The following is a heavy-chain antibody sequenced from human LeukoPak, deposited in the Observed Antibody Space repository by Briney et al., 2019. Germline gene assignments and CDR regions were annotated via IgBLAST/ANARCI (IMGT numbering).Heavy chain of an antibody. J-gene: IGHJ4*02. CDR2: IYYSGST. CDR3: ARIRGAYYFDY. V-gene: IGHV4-59*01. Sequence: KPSETLSLTCTVSGGSISSYYWSWIRQPPGKGLEWIGYIYYSGSTNYNPSLKSRVTISVDTSKNQFSLKLSSVTAADTAVYYCARIRGAYYFDYWGQGTLVTVSS. CDR1: GGSISSYY. D-gene: IGHD3-10*01.